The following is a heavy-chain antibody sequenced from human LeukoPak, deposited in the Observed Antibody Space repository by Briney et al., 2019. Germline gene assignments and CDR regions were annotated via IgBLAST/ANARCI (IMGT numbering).Heavy chain of an antibody. V-gene: IGHV3-48*01. J-gene: IGHJ4*02. Sequence: GGSLRLSCAASGFTFSSYSMNWVRQAPGKGLEWVSYISSSSTIYYADSVKGRFTISRDNAKNSLYLQMNSLRAEDTAVYYCARVTYGSGTYGAFDYWGQGTLVTVSS. CDR2: ISSSSTI. D-gene: IGHD3-10*01. CDR3: ARVTYGSGTYGAFDY. CDR1: GFTFSSYS.